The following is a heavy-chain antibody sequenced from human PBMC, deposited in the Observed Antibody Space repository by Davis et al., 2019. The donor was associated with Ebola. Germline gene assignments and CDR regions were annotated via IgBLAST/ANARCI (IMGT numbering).Heavy chain of an antibody. CDR2: INHSGST. J-gene: IGHJ5*02. CDR3: SLRGIVNWFDP. Sequence: PSETLSLTCAVYGGSFSGYYWSWIRQPPGKGLEWIGEINHSGSTNYNPSLKSRVTISVDTSKNQFSLKLSSVTAADTAVYYCSLRGIVNWFDPWGQGTLVTVSS. CDR1: GGSFSGYY. D-gene: IGHD4-17*01. V-gene: IGHV4-34*01.